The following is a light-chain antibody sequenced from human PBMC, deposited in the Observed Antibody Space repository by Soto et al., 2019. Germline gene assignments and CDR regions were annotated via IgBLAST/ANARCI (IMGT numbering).Light chain of an antibody. V-gene: IGKV1-39*01. CDR3: QQSFTAPIT. Sequence: IQMTQSPSSLSASVGDRVTVTCRTSQSISNHLNWYQQKPGEAPKLLIYGSSYLHYGVPSRFSGSGSGSAFTLTISSLQPEDSATYYCQQSFTAPITFGQGTRLEI. CDR1: QSISNH. CDR2: GSS. J-gene: IGKJ5*01.